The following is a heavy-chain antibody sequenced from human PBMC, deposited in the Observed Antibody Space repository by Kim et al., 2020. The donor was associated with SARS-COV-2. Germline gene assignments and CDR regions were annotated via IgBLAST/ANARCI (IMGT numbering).Heavy chain of an antibody. CDR2: IYYSGTT. V-gene: IGHV4-59*01. CDR3: AREVTAYFDI. Sequence: SETLSLTCTVSGGSIGDYYWSWIRQSPGKGLEWIGHIYYSGTTDYNSSLRSRITISVDTSKNQFSLKLNSVTAADTAVYYCAREVTAYFDIWGRGTQIAVSS. J-gene: IGHJ2*01. D-gene: IGHD2-21*02. CDR1: GGSIGDYY.